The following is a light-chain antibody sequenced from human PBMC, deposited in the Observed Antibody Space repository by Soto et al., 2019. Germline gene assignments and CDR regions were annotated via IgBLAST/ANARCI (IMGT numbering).Light chain of an antibody. J-gene: IGKJ5*01. CDR1: QRISNH. CDR3: QQSYGTPRIT. V-gene: IGKV1-39*01. Sequence: DVAMSQPPSSLSASIGDTVTITRRASQRISNHFNWYQQKPGKAPNRLIYAASSLQIEVTSRFSGGGSGTDFTLTITSLLRADVVTDDYQQSYGTPRITFGQGTRLEIK. CDR2: AAS.